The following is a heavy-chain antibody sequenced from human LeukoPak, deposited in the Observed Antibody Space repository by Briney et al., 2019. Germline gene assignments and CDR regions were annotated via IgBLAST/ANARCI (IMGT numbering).Heavy chain of an antibody. J-gene: IGHJ6*03. CDR2: ISWNSGSI. Sequence: PGGSLRLSCAASGFTFDDYAMHWVRQAPGKGLEWVSGISWNSGSIGYADSVKGRFTISRDNAKNSLYLQMNSLRAEDTAVYYCARPGERTEPGYCSGGSCYSGHYFMDVWGKGTTVTISS. CDR1: GFTFDDYA. D-gene: IGHD2-15*01. CDR3: ARPGERTEPGYCSGGSCYSGHYFMDV. V-gene: IGHV3-9*01.